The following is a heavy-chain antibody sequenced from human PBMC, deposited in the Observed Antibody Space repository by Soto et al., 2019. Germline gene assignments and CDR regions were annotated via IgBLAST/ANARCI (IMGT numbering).Heavy chain of an antibody. CDR3: TTDQRRFFPPRGMDNLYAFDI. Sequence: EVQLVESGGGLVKPWGSLRLSCAASGFTFSNAWMSWVRQAPGKGLEWVGRIKSKTDGGTTDYAAPVKGRFTISRDDSKNTLYLQMNSLKTEDTAVYYCTTDQRRFFPPRGMDNLYAFDIWGQGTMVTVSS. J-gene: IGHJ3*02. CDR2: IKSKTDGGTT. D-gene: IGHD3-16*01. V-gene: IGHV3-15*01. CDR1: GFTFSNAW.